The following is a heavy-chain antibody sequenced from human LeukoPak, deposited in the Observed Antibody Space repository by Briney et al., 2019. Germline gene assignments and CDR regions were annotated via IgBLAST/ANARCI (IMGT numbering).Heavy chain of an antibody. J-gene: IGHJ4*02. Sequence: SVKVSCKASGGTFSSYAISWVRQAPGQGLEWMGGIILIFGTANYAQKFQGRVTITADKSTSTAYMELSSLRSEDTAVYYCAGARVDNWNDAIDYWGQGTLVTVSS. V-gene: IGHV1-69*06. D-gene: IGHD1-1*01. CDR2: IILIFGTA. CDR3: AGARVDNWNDAIDY. CDR1: GGTFSSYA.